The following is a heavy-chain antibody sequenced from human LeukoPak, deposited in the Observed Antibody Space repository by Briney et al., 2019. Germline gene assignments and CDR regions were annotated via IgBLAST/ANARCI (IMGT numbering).Heavy chain of an antibody. J-gene: IGHJ5*01. CDR1: GLAFSVYA. V-gene: IGHV3-23*01. CDR3: AKPISGGLAVTADWFHP. Sequence: GGSLRLSCAASGLAFSVYAMSWLRQPPGKGLEWVSTINANSGTTSYAASVRGRFSISRDNSKNTLYLQLNTLRADDTATYYCAKPISGGLAVTADWFHPWGQGTLVVVSS. D-gene: IGHD6-19*01. CDR2: INANSGTT.